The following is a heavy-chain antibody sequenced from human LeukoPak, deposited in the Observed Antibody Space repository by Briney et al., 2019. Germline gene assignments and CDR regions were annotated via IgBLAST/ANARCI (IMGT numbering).Heavy chain of an antibody. D-gene: IGHD2-21*01. CDR3: ARHEHGDQGDPNWFDP. J-gene: IGHJ5*02. V-gene: IGHV4-39*01. CDR2: IYKTGST. Sequence: RPSETLSLTCTASGGSISSSSHYWGWIRQPPGKGLEWIASIYKTGSTFYNPSLKSRVTISVDTSKNQFSLNLRSVTAADTAVYYCARHEHGDQGDPNWFDPWGQGTLVTVSS. CDR1: GGSISSSSHY.